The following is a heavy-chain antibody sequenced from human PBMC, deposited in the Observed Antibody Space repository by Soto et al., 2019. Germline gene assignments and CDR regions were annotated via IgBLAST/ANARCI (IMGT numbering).Heavy chain of an antibody. J-gene: IGHJ4*02. CDR1: GGSFSGYY. CDR3: AKGWGGGQLVGY. D-gene: IGHD6-6*01. CDR2: INHSGST. Sequence: QVQLRQWGAGLLKPSETLSLTCAVYGGSFSGYYWSWIRQPPGKGMEYIGEINHSGSTNYNPSLKSRVTIPIDPSKNQFSLKLSSVTAADTAVYYCAKGWGGGQLVGYWGQGTLVTVSS. V-gene: IGHV4-34*01.